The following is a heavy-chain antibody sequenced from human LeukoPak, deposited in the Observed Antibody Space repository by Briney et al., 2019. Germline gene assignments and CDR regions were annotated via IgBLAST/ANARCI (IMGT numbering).Heavy chain of an antibody. J-gene: IGHJ6*02. Sequence: PGRSLRLSCEASGFKFSNYGIHWVRQAPGKGLEGVALISNDGVSKHYGDSVKGRFTISRDDSKNTVFLQMNRLRGADSAVYYCARPRGDYYSYYGRNVWGQGTTVTVSS. CDR2: ISNDGVSK. CDR3: ARPRGDYYSYYGRNV. V-gene: IGHV3-30*03. CDR1: GFKFSNYG.